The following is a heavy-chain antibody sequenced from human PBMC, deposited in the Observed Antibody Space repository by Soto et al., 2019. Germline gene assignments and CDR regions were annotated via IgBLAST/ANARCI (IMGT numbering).Heavy chain of an antibody. Sequence: ASVKVSCKASGYTFTSYGISWVRQAPGQGLEWMGWISAYNGNTNYAQKLQGRVTMTTDTSTSTAYMELRSLRSDDTAVYYCARVLFLIQPDAFDIWGQGTMVTVSS. CDR2: ISAYNGNT. J-gene: IGHJ3*02. V-gene: IGHV1-18*04. CDR3: ARVLFLIQPDAFDI. D-gene: IGHD3-16*01. CDR1: GYTFTSYG.